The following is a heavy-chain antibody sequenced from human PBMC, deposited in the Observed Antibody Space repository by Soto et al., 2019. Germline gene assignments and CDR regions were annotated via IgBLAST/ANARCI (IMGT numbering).Heavy chain of an antibody. D-gene: IGHD3-16*01. CDR3: VRPRPSGENYGMDV. Sequence: GSLRLSCVASGLTVSHNYMAWVRQAPEMGLEWVSILYTEGTTYYADSVKGRFTISRDSSKNTLFLQMDSLRAEDTAVYYCVRPRPSGENYGMDVWGQGTTVTVTS. CDR2: LYTEGTT. J-gene: IGHJ6*02. V-gene: IGHV3-53*01. CDR1: GLTVSHNY.